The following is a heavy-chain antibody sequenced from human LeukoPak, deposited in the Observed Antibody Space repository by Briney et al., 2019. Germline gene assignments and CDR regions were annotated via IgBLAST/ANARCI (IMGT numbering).Heavy chain of an antibody. D-gene: IGHD3-22*01. J-gene: IGHJ6*02. CDR2: ISRSGGST. CDR3: ARDSGIYDSSGYYGLSYYGMDV. CDR1: GFTFASYA. V-gene: IGHV3-23*01. Sequence: PGGSLRLSCAASGFTFASYAMTWVRQAPGKGLEWFSAISRSGGSTYYADSVKGRFTISRDNYKNTLYLQMNSLRAEDTDVYYCARDSGIYDSSGYYGLSYYGMDVWGQGTTVTVSS.